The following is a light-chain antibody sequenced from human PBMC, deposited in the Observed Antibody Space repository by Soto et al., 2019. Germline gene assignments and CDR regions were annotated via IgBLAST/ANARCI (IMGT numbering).Light chain of an antibody. J-gene: IGKJ4*01. Sequence: EIVLPQSPGTLSLSPGERATLSCRASQSVGNNNLAWYQQKPGQAPRFLIYDASSRAAGITDRFSGSGSGTDFTLTISRLEPEDFAVYYCQQYGSTPLTCGGGTQVEIK. V-gene: IGKV3-20*01. CDR1: QSVGNNN. CDR3: QQYGSTPLT. CDR2: DAS.